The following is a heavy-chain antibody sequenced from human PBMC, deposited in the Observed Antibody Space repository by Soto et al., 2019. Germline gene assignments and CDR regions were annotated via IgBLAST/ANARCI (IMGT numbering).Heavy chain of an antibody. D-gene: IGHD2-15*01. CDR3: ARDSRYCSGGSCYYYYGMDV. V-gene: IGHV4-4*07. Sequence: ETLSLTCTVSGGSISSYYWSWIRQPAGKGLEWIGRIYTSGSTNYNPSLKSRVTMSVDTSKNQFSLKLSSVTAADTAVYYCARDSRYCSGGSCYYYYGMDVWGQGTTVTVSS. J-gene: IGHJ6*02. CDR2: IYTSGST. CDR1: GGSISSYY.